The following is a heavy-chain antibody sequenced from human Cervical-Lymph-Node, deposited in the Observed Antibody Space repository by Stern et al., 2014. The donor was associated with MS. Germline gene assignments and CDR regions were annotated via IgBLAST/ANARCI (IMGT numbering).Heavy chain of an antibody. CDR1: GFTFSDYY. Sequence: VQLVQSGGGLVKPGGSLRLSCAASGFTFSDYYMSWIRQAPGKGLEWVSYISSSGSTIYYADSVKGRFTISRDNAKNSLYLQMNSLRAEDTAVYYCARDRARGVVLILTEFDYWGQGTLVTVSS. V-gene: IGHV3-11*01. CDR2: ISSSGSTI. CDR3: ARDRARGVVLILTEFDY. J-gene: IGHJ4*02. D-gene: IGHD2-8*01.